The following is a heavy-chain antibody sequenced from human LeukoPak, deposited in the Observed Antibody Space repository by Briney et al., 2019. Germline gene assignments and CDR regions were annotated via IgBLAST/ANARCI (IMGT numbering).Heavy chain of an antibody. D-gene: IGHD6-19*01. V-gene: IGHV4-34*01. CDR3: ARGRGIAVAGNFDY. CDR1: GGSFSGYY. CDR2: INHSGST. Sequence: SETLSLXCAVYGGSFSGYYWSWIRQPPGKELEWIGEINHSGSTNYNPSLKSRVTISVDTSKNQFSLKLSSVTAADTAVYYCARGRGIAVAGNFDYWGQGTLVTVSS. J-gene: IGHJ4*02.